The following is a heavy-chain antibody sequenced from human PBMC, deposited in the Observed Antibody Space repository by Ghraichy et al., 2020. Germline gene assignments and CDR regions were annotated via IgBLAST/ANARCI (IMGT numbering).Heavy chain of an antibody. CDR3: EKEREISGYYSFRGDYYGMDV. D-gene: IGHD3-22*01. V-gene: IGHV3-30*18. CDR1: GFTFSRYG. J-gene: IGHJ6*02. Sequence: GGSLRLSCAVSGFTFSRYGMHWVRQAPGKGLEWVAVTSYDGSSKNFADSVQGRFTISRDNSKNTLYLQMNSLRAEDTAVYYCEKEREISGYYSFRGDYYGMDVWGQGTTVTVSS. CDR2: TSYDGSSK.